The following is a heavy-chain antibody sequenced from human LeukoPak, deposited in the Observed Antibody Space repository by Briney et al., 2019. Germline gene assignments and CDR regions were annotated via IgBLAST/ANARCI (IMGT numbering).Heavy chain of an antibody. CDR3: ARDTTYYESSAYYDSYDI. Sequence: PGGSLRLSCEASGFSFSMYWMAWVRQAPGKGLEWVANIKRDGSERHCLDSVRGRFTVSRDNAKNSLYLQLNSLRDEDTAVYFCARDTTYYESSAYYDSYDIWGQGTMVTVSS. J-gene: IGHJ3*02. CDR2: IKRDGSER. V-gene: IGHV3-7*01. D-gene: IGHD3-22*01. CDR1: GFSFSMYW.